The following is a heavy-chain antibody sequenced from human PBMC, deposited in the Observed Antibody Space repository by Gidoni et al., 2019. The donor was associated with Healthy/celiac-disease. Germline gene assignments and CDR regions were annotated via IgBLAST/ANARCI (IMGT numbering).Heavy chain of an antibody. Sequence: VKGRFTISRDDSKSIAYLHMNSLKTEDTAVSYCNRAWRAARSLDYWGQGTLVTVSS. CDR3: NRAWRAARSLDY. D-gene: IGHD6-6*01. V-gene: IGHV3-49*02. J-gene: IGHJ4*02.